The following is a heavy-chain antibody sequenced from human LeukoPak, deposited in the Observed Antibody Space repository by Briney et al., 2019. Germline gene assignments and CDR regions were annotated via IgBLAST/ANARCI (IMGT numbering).Heavy chain of an antibody. CDR1: GFTFSSYS. J-gene: IGHJ4*02. Sequence: GGSLRLSCAASGFTFSSYSMNWVRQAPGKGLEWVSSISSSSSYIYYADSVKGRFTISRDNSKNTLYLQMNSLRAEDTAVYYCARTRPYCSSTSCYIFDYWGQGTLVTVSS. CDR3: ARTRPYCSSTSCYIFDY. V-gene: IGHV3-21*01. CDR2: ISSSSSYI. D-gene: IGHD2-2*01.